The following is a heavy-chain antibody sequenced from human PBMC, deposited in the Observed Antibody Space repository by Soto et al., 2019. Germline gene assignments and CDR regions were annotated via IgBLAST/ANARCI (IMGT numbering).Heavy chain of an antibody. D-gene: IGHD6-6*01. CDR2: TKQDGSEK. CDR3: ARAGIAARPWGNWFDP. J-gene: IGHJ5*02. V-gene: IGHV3-7*01. Sequence: EVQLVESGGGLVQPGGSLRLSCAAYGFTFSSYWMSWVRQAPGKGLECVANTKQDGSEKYYVDSVKGRFTISRDNAKNSLYLQMNSLRAEDTAVYYCARAGIAARPWGNWFDPWGQGTLVTVSS. CDR1: GFTFSSYW.